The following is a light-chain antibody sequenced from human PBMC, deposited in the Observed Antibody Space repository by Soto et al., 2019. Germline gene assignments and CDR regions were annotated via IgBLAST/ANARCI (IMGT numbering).Light chain of an antibody. CDR2: EVN. J-gene: IGLJ1*01. Sequence: LTQPASVSGSPGQSITISCTGTSSDVGGYNYVSWYQQHPGNAPRLMIYEVNNRPSGVPNRFSGSKSGNTASLTISGLQAEHEADYFCSAYTTSNNYVFGTGTKVTVL. V-gene: IGLV2-14*01. CDR1: SSDVGGYNY. CDR3: SAYTTSNNYV.